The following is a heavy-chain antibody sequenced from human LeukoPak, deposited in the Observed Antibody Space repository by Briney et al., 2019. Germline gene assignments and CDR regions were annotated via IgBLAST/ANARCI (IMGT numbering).Heavy chain of an antibody. CDR1: GFTFDDCA. V-gene: IGHV3-9*03. CDR3: AKASGSYYYYYIDV. CDR2: ISWNSGNI. D-gene: IGHD3-10*01. Sequence: TGRSLRLCCAASGFTFDDCAMHWVRQAPGKGLEWVSGISWNSGNIDYADSVKGRFTISRDNAKNSLYLQMNSLRAEDMALYYCAKASGSYYYYYIDVWGKGTTVTVSS. J-gene: IGHJ6*03.